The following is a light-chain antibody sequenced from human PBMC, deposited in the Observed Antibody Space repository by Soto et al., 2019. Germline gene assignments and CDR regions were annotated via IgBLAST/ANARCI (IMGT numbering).Light chain of an antibody. CDR1: ESVSTF. V-gene: IGKV3-15*01. CDR2: EAS. Sequence: EIVLTQSPATLSLSPGERATLSCRASESVSTFLAWYQQKPGQAPRLLIYEASSRATGIPARFSGSGSGTEFTLTISSLQSEDFAVYYCQQYNDWPRGTFGQGTKVDIK. CDR3: QQYNDWPRGT. J-gene: IGKJ1*01.